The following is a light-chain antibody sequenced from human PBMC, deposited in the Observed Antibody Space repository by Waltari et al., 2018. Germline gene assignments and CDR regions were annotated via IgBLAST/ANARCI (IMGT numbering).Light chain of an antibody. CDR2: KDN. CDR3: QSADSSGPSVV. Sequence: SYELTQPSSMSVSPGQPARITCSGNLLEQHYGYWYQQKPGQAPILVIFKDNERPSVIPERFSGSSSGTTVTLTISGVQAEDEADYYCQSADSSGPSVVFGGGTKLT. J-gene: IGLJ2*01. V-gene: IGLV3-25*03. CDR1: LLEQHY.